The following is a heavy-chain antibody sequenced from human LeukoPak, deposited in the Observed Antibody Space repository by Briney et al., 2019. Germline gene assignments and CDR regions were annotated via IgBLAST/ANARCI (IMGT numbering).Heavy chain of an antibody. J-gene: IGHJ3*02. CDR3: ARENSRIEASAFDI. CDR2: IYYSGST. Sequence: SETLSLTCTVSGGSISSYYWSWIRQPPGKGLEWIGYIYYSGSTSYNPSLKSRVTISVDTSKNQFSLKLSSVTAADTAVYYCARENSRIEASAFDIWGQGTMVTVSS. CDR1: GGSISSYY. D-gene: IGHD2-15*01. V-gene: IGHV4-59*01.